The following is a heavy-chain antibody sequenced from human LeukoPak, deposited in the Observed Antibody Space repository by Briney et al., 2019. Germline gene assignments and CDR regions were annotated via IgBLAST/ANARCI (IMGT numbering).Heavy chain of an antibody. V-gene: IGHV1-2*02. D-gene: IGHD6-13*01. J-gene: IGHJ4*02. CDR2: INPNSGGT. CDR1: GYTFTGYY. CDR3: ARDSLDRGIAAAGTGGYYFDY. Sequence: ASVKVSCKASGYTFTGYYMHWVRQAPGQGLEWMGWINPNSGGTNYAQKFQGRVTMTRDTSISTAYMELSRLRSDDTAVYYCARDSLDRGIAAAGTGGYYFDYWGQGTLVTVSS.